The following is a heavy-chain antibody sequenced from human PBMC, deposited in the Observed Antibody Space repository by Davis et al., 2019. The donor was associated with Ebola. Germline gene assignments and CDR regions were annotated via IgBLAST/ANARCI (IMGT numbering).Heavy chain of an antibody. CDR3: ARDRGALSMVRGVYGSWFDP. V-gene: IGHV4-31*03. Sequence: MPSETLSLTCTVSGGSISSGGYYWSWIRQHPGKGLEWIGYIYYSGSTYYNPSLKSRVTISVDTSKNQFSLKLSSVTAADTAVYYCARDRGALSMVRGVYGSWFDPWGQGTLVTVSS. CDR1: GGSISSGGYY. J-gene: IGHJ5*02. CDR2: IYYSGST. D-gene: IGHD3-10*01.